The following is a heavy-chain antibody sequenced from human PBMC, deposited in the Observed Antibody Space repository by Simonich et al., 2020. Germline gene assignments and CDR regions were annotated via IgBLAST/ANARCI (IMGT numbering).Heavy chain of an antibody. CDR1: GFTFSSYA. J-gene: IGHJ3*02. V-gene: IGHV3-30*04. Sequence: QVQLVESGGGVVQPGRSLRLSCAASGFTFSSYAMHWVRQGPGKGLEGVAVISYDGSNKYYADSVKGRFTISRDNSKNTLYLQMNSLRAEDTAVYYCAREDLTGDAFDIWGQGTMVTVSS. D-gene: IGHD7-27*01. CDR3: AREDLTGDAFDI. CDR2: ISYDGSNK.